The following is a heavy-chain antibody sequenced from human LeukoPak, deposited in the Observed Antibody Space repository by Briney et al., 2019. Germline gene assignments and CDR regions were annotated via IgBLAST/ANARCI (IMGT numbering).Heavy chain of an antibody. CDR2: IYSAGGT. CDR1: GFTVSSNY. V-gene: IGHV3-53*04. CDR3: ARFLGRITISGVVPYGMDV. Sequence: PGGSLRLSCAASGFTVSSNYMTWVRQAQGKGLEWVSLIYSAGGTYYTDSVKGRFTISRHSSKNTLYLQMNSLRGEDTAVYYCARFLGRITISGVVPYGMDVWGQGTTVTVSS. D-gene: IGHD3-3*01. J-gene: IGHJ6*02.